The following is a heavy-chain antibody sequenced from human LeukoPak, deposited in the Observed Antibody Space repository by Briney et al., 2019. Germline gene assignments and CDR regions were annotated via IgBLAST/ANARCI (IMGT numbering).Heavy chain of an antibody. J-gene: IGHJ4*02. CDR1: GFTFSNYA. V-gene: IGHV3-23*01. CDR2: ISGSGGST. CDR3: AKGSTKYCSSTSCLLDY. Sequence: GGSLRLSCAASGFTFSNYAMSWARQAPGKGLEWVSAISGSGGSTYYADSVKGRFTISRDNSKNTLYLQMNSLRAEDTAVYYYAKGSTKYCSSTSCLLDYWGQGTLVTVSS. D-gene: IGHD2-2*01.